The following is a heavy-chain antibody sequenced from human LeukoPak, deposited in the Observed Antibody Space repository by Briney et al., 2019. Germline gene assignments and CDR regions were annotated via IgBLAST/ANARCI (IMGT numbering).Heavy chain of an antibody. D-gene: IGHD6-13*01. CDR3: ARYYSSRAFDY. CDR2: IYYSGST. J-gene: IGHJ4*02. V-gene: IGHV4-59*12. Sequence: SETLSLTCAVYGGSFSGYYWSWIRQPPGEGLEWIGYIYYSGSTNYNPSLESRVTLSVDTSKNQFSLKLSSVTAADTAVYYCARYYSSRAFDYWGQGTLVTVSS. CDR1: GGSFSGYY.